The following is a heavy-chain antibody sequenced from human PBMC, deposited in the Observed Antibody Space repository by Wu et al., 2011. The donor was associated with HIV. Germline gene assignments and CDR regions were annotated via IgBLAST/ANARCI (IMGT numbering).Heavy chain of an antibody. V-gene: IGHV1-69*14. CDR1: GGTFNSYA. Sequence: QIQLVQSGAEVKKPGSSVRVSCKASGGTFNSYAVSWVRQAPGQGLEWLGGIMPLFESTTYAQKFQGRVTITADKSMTTAYMELTGLRSEDTAVYYCARLDSGYDGVNFYYYLMDVWGKGTTVTVSS. J-gene: IGHJ6*03. D-gene: IGHD5-12*01. CDR2: IMPLFEST. CDR3: ARLDSGYDGVNFYYYLMDV.